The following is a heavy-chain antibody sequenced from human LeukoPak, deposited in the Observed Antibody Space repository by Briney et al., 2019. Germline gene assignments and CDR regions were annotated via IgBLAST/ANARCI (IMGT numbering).Heavy chain of an antibody. CDR3: ARATGGAAAADFDP. CDR1: GGSISSPGFY. J-gene: IGHJ5*02. V-gene: IGHV4-31*03. CDR2: IYYSGTT. Sequence: PSETLSLTCTVSGGSISSPGFYWSWIRQRPGKGLQWVGFIYYSGTTYYNPSLKSRVFISLNTSQHQVSLQLSSVTAADTAIYYCARATGGAAAADFDPWGQGTLVTVSS. D-gene: IGHD6-13*01.